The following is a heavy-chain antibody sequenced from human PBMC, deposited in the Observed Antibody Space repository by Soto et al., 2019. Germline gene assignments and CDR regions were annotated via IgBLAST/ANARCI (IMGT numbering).Heavy chain of an antibody. CDR2: IYWDDDK. V-gene: IGHV2-5*02. Sequence: SGPTLVNPTQTLTLTCTFSGFSLSTSGVGVGWIRQPPGKAPEWLALIYWDDDKRYSPSLKSRLTITKDTSKNQVVLTMTNMDPVDTATYYCAHGDIVVVPAAIREVPFDYWGQGTLVTVSS. CDR3: AHGDIVVVPAAIREVPFDY. CDR1: GFSLSTSGVG. D-gene: IGHD2-2*01. J-gene: IGHJ4*02.